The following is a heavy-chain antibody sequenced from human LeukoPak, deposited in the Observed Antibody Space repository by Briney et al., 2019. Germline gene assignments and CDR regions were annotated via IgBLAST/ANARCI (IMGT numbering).Heavy chain of an antibody. V-gene: IGHV4-61*02. D-gene: IGHD3-22*01. Sequence: SETLSLTCTVSGGSVSSDNSYWNWIRQPAGKGLEWSGRIYADGSSTYNPSLKSRVTISVDSSKNQFSLRLSSMTAADTAVYYCARGYYYHRWGQGTLVTVSS. CDR2: IYADGSS. J-gene: IGHJ4*02. CDR1: GGSVSSDNSY. CDR3: ARGYYYHR.